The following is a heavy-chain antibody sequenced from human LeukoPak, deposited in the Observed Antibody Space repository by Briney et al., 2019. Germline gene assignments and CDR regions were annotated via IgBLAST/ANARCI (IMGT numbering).Heavy chain of an antibody. CDR3: CQLRAGLAAFDI. J-gene: IGHJ3*02. V-gene: IGHV4-30-4*01. CDR2: IYYSGST. CDR1: GGSISSGDYY. D-gene: IGHD2-2*01. Sequence: PSETLSLTCTVSGGSISSGDYYWSWIRQPPGKGLEWIGYIYYSGSTYYNPSLKSRVTISVDTSKNQFSLKLSSVTAADTAVYYCCQLRAGLAAFDIWGQGTMVTVSS.